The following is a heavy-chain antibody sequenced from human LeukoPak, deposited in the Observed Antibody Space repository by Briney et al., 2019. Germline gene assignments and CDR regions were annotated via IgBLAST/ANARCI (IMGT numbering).Heavy chain of an antibody. V-gene: IGHV4-59*13. CDR2: IYYSGST. CDR3: ARDERSRYYYMDV. Sequence: SETLSLTCTVSGGSISSYYWSWIRQPPAPGLEWIGYIYYSGSTKYHPSLKSRVTISVDTYKHQFSLKLSSVTAADTAVYYCARDERSRYYYMDVWGKGTTVTVSS. CDR1: GGSISSYY. J-gene: IGHJ6*03.